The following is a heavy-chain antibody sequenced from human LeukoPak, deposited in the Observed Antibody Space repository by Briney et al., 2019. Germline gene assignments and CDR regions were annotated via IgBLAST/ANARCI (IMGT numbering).Heavy chain of an antibody. J-gene: IGHJ3*02. V-gene: IGHV4-34*01. Sequence: SETLSLTCAVYGGSFSGYYWSWIRQPPGKGLEWIGSIYYSGSTYYNPSLKSRVTISVDTSKNQFSLKLSSVTAADTAVYYCARVVRSIVVGAYQMTIDAFDIWGQGTMVTVSS. D-gene: IGHD1-26*01. CDR1: GGSFSGYY. CDR3: ARVVRSIVVGAYQMTIDAFDI. CDR2: IYYSGST.